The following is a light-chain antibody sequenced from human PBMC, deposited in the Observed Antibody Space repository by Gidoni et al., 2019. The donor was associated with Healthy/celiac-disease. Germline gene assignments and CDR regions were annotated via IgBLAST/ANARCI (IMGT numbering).Light chain of an antibody. Sequence: EIVMTQSPATLSVSPGERATLSCRASQSVSSNLAWYQQKPGQAPRLLIYGASTRATGIQARFSGSGSGTEFTLTISSLQSEDFAVYYCQQYNNWLGLTFGGGTKVEIK. CDR2: GAS. J-gene: IGKJ4*01. CDR3: QQYNNWLGLT. CDR1: QSVSSN. V-gene: IGKV3-15*01.